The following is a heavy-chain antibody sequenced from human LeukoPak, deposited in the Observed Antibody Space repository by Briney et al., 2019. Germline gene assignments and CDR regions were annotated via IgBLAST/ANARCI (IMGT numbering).Heavy chain of an antibody. CDR3: ACSSSHADY. Sequence: KPSETLSLTCSVSGGSVSSYYWSWIRQPPGKGLEWIGYIYYSGSTNYNPSLKSRVTISVDTSKNQFSLKLSSVTAAGTAVYYCACSSSHADYWGQGTLVTVSS. CDR1: GGSVSSYY. D-gene: IGHD6-6*01. J-gene: IGHJ4*02. CDR2: IYYSGST. V-gene: IGHV4-59*08.